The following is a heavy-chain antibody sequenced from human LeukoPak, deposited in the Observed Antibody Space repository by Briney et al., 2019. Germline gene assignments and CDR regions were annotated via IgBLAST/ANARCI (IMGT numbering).Heavy chain of an antibody. Sequence: GGSLRLSCTASKFTLSHYGMQWVRQAPGKGLEWVAVISSDGSIKVYADSVKGRFTLSRDNSINTVDLQMNSLRAEDTAVYYCVKEYHSRGFGAYFDYWGQGTLVTVSS. J-gene: IGHJ4*02. CDR1: KFTLSHYG. V-gene: IGHV3-30*18. CDR3: VKEYHSRGFGAYFDY. D-gene: IGHD3-3*01. CDR2: ISSDGSIK.